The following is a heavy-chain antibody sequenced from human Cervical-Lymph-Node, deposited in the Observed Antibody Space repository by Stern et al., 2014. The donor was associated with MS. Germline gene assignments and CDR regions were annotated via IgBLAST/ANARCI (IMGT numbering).Heavy chain of an antibody. J-gene: IGHJ3*02. D-gene: IGHD3-3*01. CDR3: ARLSHISIIGGVPDAFDI. CDR2: IDTHCGIP. V-gene: IGHV7-4-1*02. CDR1: GYPFSSHA. Sequence: VQLVQSGSELKKPGASVKVSCKASGYPFSSHALNWVRQAPGQGLEWMGWIDTHCGIPRYAQAFTGRMVFPMDTSVTAAYLQITTLKAEDTAVYYCARLSHISIIGGVPDAFDIWGQGTMVTVSS.